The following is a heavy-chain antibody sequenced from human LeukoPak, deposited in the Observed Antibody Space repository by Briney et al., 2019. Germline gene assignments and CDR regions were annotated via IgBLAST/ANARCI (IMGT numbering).Heavy chain of an antibody. CDR2: IYDTGST. V-gene: IGHV4-59*01. J-gene: IGHJ4*02. CDR1: GDSISRYK. D-gene: IGHD6-19*01. CDR3: ARDSAWSYFDY. Sequence: SETLSLTCTVSGDSISRYKWTWIRQPPGKGLEWIGYIYDTGSTNHNPSLKSRVAISVDTSKNQFSLKLSSVTAADTAVYYCARDSAWSYFDYWGQGTLVPVSS.